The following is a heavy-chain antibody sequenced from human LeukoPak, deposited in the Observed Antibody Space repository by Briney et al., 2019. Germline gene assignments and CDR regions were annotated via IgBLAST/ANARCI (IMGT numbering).Heavy chain of an antibody. CDR2: IYYSGST. V-gene: IGHV4-39*01. CDR3: ARHPHYGSGSYRNYNWFDP. CDR1: GGSISSGSYY. J-gene: IGHJ5*02. Sequence: PSETLSLTCTVSGGSISSGSYYWGWIRQPPGKGLEWIGSIYYSGSTYYNPSLKSRVTISVDTSKNQFSLKLSSVTAADTAVYYCARHPHYGSGSYRNYNWFDPWGQGTLVTVSS. D-gene: IGHD3-10*01.